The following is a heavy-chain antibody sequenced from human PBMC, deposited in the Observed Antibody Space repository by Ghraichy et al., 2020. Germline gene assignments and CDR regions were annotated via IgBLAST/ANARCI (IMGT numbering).Heavy chain of an antibody. CDR1: GGSFSGYY. Sequence: SETLSLTCAVYGGSFSGYYWSWIRQPPGKGLEWIGEINHSGSTNYNPSLKSRVTISVDTSKNQFSLKLSSVTAADTAVYYCARGEGGYSYGYYPYFDYWGQGTLVTVSS. CDR2: INHSGST. CDR3: ARGEGGYSYGYYPYFDY. D-gene: IGHD5-18*01. V-gene: IGHV4-34*01. J-gene: IGHJ4*02.